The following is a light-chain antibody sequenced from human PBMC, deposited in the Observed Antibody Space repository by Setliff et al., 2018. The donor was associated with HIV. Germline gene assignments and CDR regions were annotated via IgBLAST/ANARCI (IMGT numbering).Light chain of an antibody. J-gene: IGLJ1*01. CDR3: QVWDSSSDRGV. CDR1: NIGSKS. CDR2: YDS. V-gene: IGLV3-21*04. Sequence: LTQPPSVSVAPGKTARITCWGNNIGSKSVHWYQQKPGQAPVLVIYYDSDRPSGIPERFSGSNSGNTATLTISRVEAGDEADYYCQVWDSSSDRGVFGTGTKVTV.